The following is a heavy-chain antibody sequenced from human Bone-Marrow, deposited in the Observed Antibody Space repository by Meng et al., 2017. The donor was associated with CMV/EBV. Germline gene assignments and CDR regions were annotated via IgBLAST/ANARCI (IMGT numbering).Heavy chain of an antibody. D-gene: IGHD2-2*01. Sequence: GSLRLSCTVSGGSISSSSYYWGWIRQPPGKGLEWIGSIYYSGSTYYNPSLKSRVTISVDTSKNQFSLKLSSVTAADTAVYYCAREIDCSSTSCYRHYYYYGMDVWGQGTTVTVSS. V-gene: IGHV4-39*07. CDR1: GGSISSSSYY. CDR2: IYYSGST. J-gene: IGHJ6*02. CDR3: AREIDCSSTSCYRHYYYYGMDV.